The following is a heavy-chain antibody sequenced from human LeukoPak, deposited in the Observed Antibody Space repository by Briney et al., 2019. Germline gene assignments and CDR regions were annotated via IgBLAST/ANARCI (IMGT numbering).Heavy chain of an antibody. CDR2: ISSSSSYI. D-gene: IGHD1-26*01. CDR1: GFTFSSYS. CDR3: AKVGKWDVTPFDY. Sequence: GGSLSLSCAASGFTFSSYSMNWVRQAPGKGLEWVSSISSSSSYIYYADSVKGRFTISRDNAKNSLYLQMNSLRAEDTAVYYCAKVGKWDVTPFDYWGQGTLVTVSS. V-gene: IGHV3-21*04. J-gene: IGHJ4*02.